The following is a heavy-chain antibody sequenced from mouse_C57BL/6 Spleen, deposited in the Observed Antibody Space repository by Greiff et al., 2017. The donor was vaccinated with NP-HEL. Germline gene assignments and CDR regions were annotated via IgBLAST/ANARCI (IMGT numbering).Heavy chain of an antibody. CDR1: GFTFSDFY. D-gene: IGHD2-4*01. CDR2: SRNKANDYTT. Sequence: EVQVVESGGGLVQSGRSLRLSCATSGFTFSDFYMEWVRQAPGKGLEWIAASRNKANDYTTEYSASVKGRFIVSRDTSQSILYLQMNALRAEDTAIYYCARGIYDYDEGYYFDYWGQGTTLTVSS. J-gene: IGHJ2*01. V-gene: IGHV7-1*01. CDR3: ARGIYDYDEGYYFDY.